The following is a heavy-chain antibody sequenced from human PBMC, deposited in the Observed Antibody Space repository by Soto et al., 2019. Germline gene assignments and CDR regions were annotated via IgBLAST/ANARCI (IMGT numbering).Heavy chain of an antibody. CDR1: GFTFSSYD. CDR3: ARGYLGSFDY. V-gene: IGHV3-13*01. D-gene: IGHD7-27*01. Sequence: EVQLVESGGGLVQPGGSLRLSCAASGFTFSSYDVHWVSQPTGKGLEWVSVIGSAGDTYYPVSVKGRFTISRENAKNSLYLQMNSLRAEDTAVYYCARGYLGSFDYWGQGTLVTVSS. CDR2: IGSAGDT. J-gene: IGHJ4*02.